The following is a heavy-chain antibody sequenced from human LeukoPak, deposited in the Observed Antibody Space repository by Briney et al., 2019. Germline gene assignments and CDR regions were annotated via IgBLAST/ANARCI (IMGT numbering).Heavy chain of an antibody. D-gene: IGHD7-27*01. CDR3: ARETGAPPLFDS. V-gene: IGHV4-4*02. CDR2: VDHSGSC. J-gene: IGHJ4*02. CDR1: GGSISISHW. Sequence: SGTLSLTCAVSGGSISISHWWSWVRQPPGKGLEWIGEVDHSGSCNYNPSLTSRVTISVDKSNNQFSLKLSSVTAADTAVYYCARETGAPPLFDSWSQGTLAPVSS.